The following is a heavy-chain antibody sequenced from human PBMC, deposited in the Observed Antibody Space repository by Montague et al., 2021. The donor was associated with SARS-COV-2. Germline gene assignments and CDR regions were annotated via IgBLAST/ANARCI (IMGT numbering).Heavy chain of an antibody. J-gene: IGHJ4*02. D-gene: IGHD6-19*01. CDR3: ASGWTLFD. CDR2: TYCRSEWHT. V-gene: IGHV6-1*01. Sequence: CAISGDSVSITAAAWNWIRQSPSRGLEWLGRTYCRSEWHTDYAVSVEARLAIDADTSKNQFSLQLHSETPEDSAVYYCASGWTLFDWGQGTLVTVSS. CDR1: GDSVSITAAA.